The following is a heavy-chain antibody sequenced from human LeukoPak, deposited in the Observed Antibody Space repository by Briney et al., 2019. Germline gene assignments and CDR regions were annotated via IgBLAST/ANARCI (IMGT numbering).Heavy chain of an antibody. CDR1: GYTFTSYD. J-gene: IGHJ4*02. D-gene: IGHD3-22*01. V-gene: IGHV1-8*01. Sequence: ASVKVSCKASGYTFTSYDINWVRQATGQGLEWMGWMNPNSGNTGYAQKFQGRVTMTRNTSISTAYMELSSLRSEDTAVYYCARGLSVRNYDSSGYSYDYWGQGTLVTVSS. CDR3: ARGLSVRNYDSSGYSYDY. CDR2: MNPNSGNT.